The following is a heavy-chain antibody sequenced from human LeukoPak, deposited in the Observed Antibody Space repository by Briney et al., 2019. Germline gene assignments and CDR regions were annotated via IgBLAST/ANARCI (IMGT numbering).Heavy chain of an antibody. D-gene: IGHD4-17*01. CDR3: AKSHDYGDYPGDY. V-gene: IGHV3-30*18. Sequence: GRSLRLSCAASGFTFSSYGMHWVRQAPGKGLEGVAVISYDGSNKYYADSVKGRFTISRDNSKNTLYLQMNSLRAEDTAVYYCAKSHDYGDYPGDYWGQGTLVTVSS. CDR1: GFTFSSYG. J-gene: IGHJ4*02. CDR2: ISYDGSNK.